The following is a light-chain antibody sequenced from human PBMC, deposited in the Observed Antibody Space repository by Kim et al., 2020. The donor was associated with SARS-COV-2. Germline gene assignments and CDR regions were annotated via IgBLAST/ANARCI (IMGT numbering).Light chain of an antibody. V-gene: IGLV3-19*01. J-gene: IGLJ2*01. CDR1: SLRSYY. Sequence: SSELTQDPAVSVALGQTVRITCQGDSLRSYYASWYQQKPGQAPILVMYGKDNRPSGIPDRFSGSSSGNTASLTITAAQAEDEADYYCSFRSRDSSGHLFG. CDR2: GKD. CDR3: SFRSRDSSGHL.